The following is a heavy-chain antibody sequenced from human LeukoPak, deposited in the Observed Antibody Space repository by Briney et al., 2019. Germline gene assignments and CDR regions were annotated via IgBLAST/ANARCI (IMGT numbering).Heavy chain of an antibody. V-gene: IGHV7-4-1*02. D-gene: IGHD2-21*01. CDR3: ARGRHSSEY. CDR2: INTDSGNP. J-gene: IGHJ4*02. Sequence: ASVKVSCKASGGTFSSYTINWVRQAPGQGLEWMGWINTDSGNPTYAPDLTGRFVFSLDTSVSTAYLQISSLKTEDTAVYYCARGRHSSEYWGQGTLVTVSS. CDR1: GGTFSSYT.